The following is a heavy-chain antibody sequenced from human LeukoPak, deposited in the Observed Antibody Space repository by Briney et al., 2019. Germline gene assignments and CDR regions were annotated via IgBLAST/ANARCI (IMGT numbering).Heavy chain of an antibody. CDR2: ISYDGSNK. J-gene: IGHJ4*02. D-gene: IGHD6-19*01. V-gene: IGHV3-30*18. CDR3: AKSGWLEN. CDR1: GFTFSNYG. Sequence: GGSLRLSCAASGFTFSNYGMHWVRQTPGKGPEWVAVISYDGSNKYCADSVKGRFTVSRDNSKNTLYLQMNSLRAEDTAVYYCAKSGWLENWGQGALSPSPQ.